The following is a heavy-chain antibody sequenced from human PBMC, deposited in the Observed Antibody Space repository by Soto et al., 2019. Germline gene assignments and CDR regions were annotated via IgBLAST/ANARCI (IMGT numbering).Heavy chain of an antibody. D-gene: IGHD3-10*01. CDR1: GYTFTGYY. V-gene: IGHV1-2*04. J-gene: IGHJ4*02. CDR3: TRVHGSGSYLDY. CDR2: INPNSGGT. Sequence: GASVKVSCKASGYTFTGYYMHWVRQAPGQGLEWMGWINPNSGGTNYAQKFQDWVTMTRDTSISTAYMELSRLRSDDTAVYYCTRVHGSGSYLDYWGQGTLVTVSS.